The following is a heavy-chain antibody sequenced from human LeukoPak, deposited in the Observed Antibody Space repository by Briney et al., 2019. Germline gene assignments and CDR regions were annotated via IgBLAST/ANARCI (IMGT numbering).Heavy chain of an antibody. D-gene: IGHD3-10*01. Sequence: AAVTLSRKSPRYTFTRYAISWVRQAPAQGLEWMGWISAYNGNPNYAQKLQGRVTMTTDTSTSTAYMELRSLRADDTAVYYCTRVPYYYGSGSYFKSWGQGTLVTVSS. J-gene: IGHJ5*02. CDR3: TRVPYYYGSGSYFKS. CDR1: RYTFTRYA. V-gene: IGHV1-18*01. CDR2: ISAYNGNP.